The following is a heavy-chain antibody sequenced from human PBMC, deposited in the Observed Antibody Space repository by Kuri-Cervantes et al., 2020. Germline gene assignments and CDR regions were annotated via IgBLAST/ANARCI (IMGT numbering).Heavy chain of an antibody. V-gene: IGHV1-8*01. J-gene: IGHJ6*02. CDR3: ARSQDVDTAYYYYYGMDV. Sequence: ASVKVSCKASGYTFTSYDINWVRQATGQGLEWMGWMNPNSGNTGYAQKFQGRVTMTRNTSISTAYMELSSLRSEDTAVYYRARSQDVDTAYYYYYGMDVWGQGTTVTVSS. CDR2: MNPNSGNT. D-gene: IGHD5-18*01. CDR1: GYTFTSYD.